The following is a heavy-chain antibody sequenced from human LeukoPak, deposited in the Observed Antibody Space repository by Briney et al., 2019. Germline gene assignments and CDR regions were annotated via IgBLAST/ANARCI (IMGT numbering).Heavy chain of an antibody. CDR1: GYTFTSYG. Sequence: ASVKVSCKASGYTFTSYGISWVRQAPGQGLEWMGWISAYNGNTNYAQKLQGRVTMTTDTSTSTAYMELRSLRSDDTAGYYCARSRLLEDAFDIWGQGTMVTVSS. J-gene: IGHJ3*02. V-gene: IGHV1-18*01. CDR2: ISAYNGNT. D-gene: IGHD2-21*01. CDR3: ARSRLLEDAFDI.